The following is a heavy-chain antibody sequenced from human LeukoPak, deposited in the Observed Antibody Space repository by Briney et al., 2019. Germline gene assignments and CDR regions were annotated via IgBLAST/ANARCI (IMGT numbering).Heavy chain of an antibody. V-gene: IGHV1-2*02. CDR1: GYTFTGYY. D-gene: IGHD1-26*01. CDR2: INPTSGGT. J-gene: IGHJ4*02. Sequence: ASVKVSCKTSGYTFTGYYIYWVRQAPGQGLEWMGWINPTSGGTNYAQKFQGRVTMTRDTSISTAFLELNSLRSDDTAVYYCARGAGSGNYWGYFDHWGQGTLVTVSS. CDR3: ARGAGSGNYWGYFDH.